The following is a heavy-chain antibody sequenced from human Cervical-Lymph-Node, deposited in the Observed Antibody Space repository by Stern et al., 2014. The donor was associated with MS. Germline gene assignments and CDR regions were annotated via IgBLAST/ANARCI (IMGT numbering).Heavy chain of an antibody. CDR3: ARDHVVVTAALPTGWLDP. Sequence: QVQLVQSGAEVKKPGASVKVSCKASGYTFSNYAVHWVRQAPGQRLEWMGWINAGNGHTKYSQKFQGRVTITRDTSASTAYMEMSSLRSEDTAVYYCARDHVVVTAALPTGWLDPWGQGTLVTVSS. CDR2: INAGNGHT. V-gene: IGHV1-3*01. CDR1: GYTFSNYA. J-gene: IGHJ5*02. D-gene: IGHD2-15*01.